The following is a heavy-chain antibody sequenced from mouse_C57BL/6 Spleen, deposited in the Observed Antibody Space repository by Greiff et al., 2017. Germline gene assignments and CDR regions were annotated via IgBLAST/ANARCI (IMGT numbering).Heavy chain of an antibody. J-gene: IGHJ3*01. V-gene: IGHV3-6*01. D-gene: IGHD2-4*01. CDR2: ISYDGSN. CDR1: GYSITSGYY. CDR3: ARGYDFLAY. Sequence: ESGPGLVKPSQSLSLTCSVTGYSITSGYYWNWIRQFPGNKLEWMGYISYDGSNNYNPSLKNRISITRDTSKNQFFLKLNSVTTEDTATYYCARGYDFLAYWGQGTLVTVSA.